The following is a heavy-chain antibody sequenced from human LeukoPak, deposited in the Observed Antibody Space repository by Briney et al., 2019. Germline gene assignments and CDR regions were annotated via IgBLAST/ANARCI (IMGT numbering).Heavy chain of an antibody. V-gene: IGHV3-74*01. CDR3: ARGLLVVVGATPDY. CDR2: ISPDGSST. J-gene: IGHJ4*02. CDR1: GFTFNTYW. D-gene: IGHD1-26*01. Sequence: GGSLRLSCAASGFTFNTYWIHWVRRAPGKGLVWVSRISPDGSSTNYADSVEGRFTISRDNAKNTLYLQMNSLRADDTAVYYWARGLLVVVGATPDYWGQGTLVTVSS.